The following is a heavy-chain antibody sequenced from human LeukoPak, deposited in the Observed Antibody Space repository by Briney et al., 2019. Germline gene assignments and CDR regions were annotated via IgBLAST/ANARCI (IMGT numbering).Heavy chain of an antibody. D-gene: IGHD6-6*01. CDR3: AKGIAARRIGRGYFDY. Sequence: GGSLRLSCAASGFTLDDYAMHWVRQAPGKGLEWVSLISGDGGSTYYADSVKGRFTISRDNSKNSLYLQMNSLRTEDTALYYCAKGIAARRIGRGYFDYWGQGTLVTGSS. CDR2: ISGDGGST. V-gene: IGHV3-43*02. CDR1: GFTLDDYA. J-gene: IGHJ4*02.